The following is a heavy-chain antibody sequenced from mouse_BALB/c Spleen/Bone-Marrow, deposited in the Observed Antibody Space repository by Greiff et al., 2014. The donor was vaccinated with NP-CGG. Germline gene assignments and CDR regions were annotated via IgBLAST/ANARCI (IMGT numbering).Heavy chain of an antibody. CDR1: GYAFSSYW. J-gene: IGHJ2*01. Sequence: QVQLQQSGAELVRPGSSVRISCKASGYAFSSYWMNWVKQRPGQGLEWIGQIYPGDGDTNYNGKFKGKATLTADKSSSTAYMQLSSLTSEDSAVYFCARRGYYGSSYYFDYRGQGTTLTVSS. D-gene: IGHD1-1*01. V-gene: IGHV1-80*01. CDR3: ARRGYYGSSYYFDY. CDR2: IYPGDGDT.